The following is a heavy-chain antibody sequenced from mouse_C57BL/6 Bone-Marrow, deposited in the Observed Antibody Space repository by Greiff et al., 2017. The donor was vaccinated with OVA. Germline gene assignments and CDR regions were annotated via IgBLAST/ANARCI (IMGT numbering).Heavy chain of an antibody. CDR1: GYAFSSSW. CDR3: ARRWLLRLDY. Sequence: VQLQQSGPELVKPGASVKISCKASGYAFSSSWMNWVKQRPGKGLEWIGRIYPGDGDTNYNGKFKGKATMTADKSSSTAYMQLSSLTSEDSAVYFSARRWLLRLDYWGQGTSVTVSS. J-gene: IGHJ4*01. CDR2: IYPGDGDT. D-gene: IGHD2-3*01. V-gene: IGHV1-82*01.